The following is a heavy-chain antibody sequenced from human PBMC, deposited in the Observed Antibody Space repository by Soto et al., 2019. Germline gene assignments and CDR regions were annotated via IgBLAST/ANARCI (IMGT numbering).Heavy chain of an antibody. V-gene: IGHV4-59*01. CDR2: IYYSGST. D-gene: IGHD3-16*01. CDR1: GGSISSYD. CDR3: ARHQDYDYIWGKDAFDI. Sequence: PSETLSLTCTVSGGSISSYDWSWIRQPPGKGLEWIGYIYYSGSTNYSPSLKSRVTISVDTSKNQFSLKLSSVTAADTAVYYCARHQDYDYIWGKDAFDIWGQGTMVTVSS. J-gene: IGHJ3*02.